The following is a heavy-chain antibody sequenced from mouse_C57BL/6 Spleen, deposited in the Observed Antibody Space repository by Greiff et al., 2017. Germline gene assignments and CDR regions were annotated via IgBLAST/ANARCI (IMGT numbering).Heavy chain of an antibody. Sequence: QVQLKQPGPELVKPGASVKISCKASGYAFSSSWMNWVKQRPGQGLEWIGRIYPGDGGTNYNGKFKGKATLTADKSSSTAYMPLSSLTSEDAAVYFCAIWRWDGVAYWGQGTLVTVSA. D-gene: IGHD1-1*02. CDR3: AIWRWDGVAY. J-gene: IGHJ3*01. CDR2: IYPGDGGT. V-gene: IGHV1-82*01. CDR1: GYAFSSSW.